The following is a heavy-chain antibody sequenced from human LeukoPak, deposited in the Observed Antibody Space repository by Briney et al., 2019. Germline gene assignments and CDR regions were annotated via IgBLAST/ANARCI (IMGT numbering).Heavy chain of an antibody. CDR1: GGSISSSSYY. J-gene: IGHJ2*01. D-gene: IGHD6-13*01. CDR2: IYYSGST. Sequence: SETLSLTCTVSGGSISSSSYYWGWIRQPPGKGLEWIGSIYYSGSTYYNPSLKSRVTISVDTSKNQFSLKLSSVTAADTAVYYCARDRVSSSWRSYWYFDLWGRGTLVTVSS. CDR3: ARDRVSSSWRSYWYFDL. V-gene: IGHV4-39*07.